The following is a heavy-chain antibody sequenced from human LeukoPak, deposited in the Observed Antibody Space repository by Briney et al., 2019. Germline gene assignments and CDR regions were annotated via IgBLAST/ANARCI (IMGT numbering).Heavy chain of an antibody. Sequence: GGSLRLSCAASGFTFSSYAMSWVRQAPGKGLEWVSAISGSGGCTYYADSVKGRFTISRDNSKNSLYLQMNSLRAENTAVYYCAKDTSLSGWFGEGDYWGQGTLVTVSS. CDR1: GFTFSSYA. J-gene: IGHJ4*02. D-gene: IGHD3-10*01. V-gene: IGHV3-23*01. CDR2: ISGSGGCT. CDR3: AKDTSLSGWFGEGDY.